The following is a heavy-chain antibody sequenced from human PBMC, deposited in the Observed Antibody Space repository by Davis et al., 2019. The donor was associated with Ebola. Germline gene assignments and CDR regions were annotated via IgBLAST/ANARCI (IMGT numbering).Heavy chain of an antibody. D-gene: IGHD2-15*01. CDR3: ARGAHCSGGSCSTSIYYYYGMDV. CDR2: INHSGST. CDR1: GGSFSGYY. Sequence: MPSETLSLTCAVYGGSFSGYYWSWIRQPPGKGLEWIGEINHSGSTNYNPSLKSRVTISADTSKNQFSLKLRSLTAADTAVYYCARGAHCSGGSCSTSIYYYYGMDVWGQGTTVTVSS. V-gene: IGHV4-34*01. J-gene: IGHJ6*02.